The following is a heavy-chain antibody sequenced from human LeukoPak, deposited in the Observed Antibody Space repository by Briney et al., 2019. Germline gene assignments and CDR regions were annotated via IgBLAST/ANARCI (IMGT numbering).Heavy chain of an antibody. CDR3: ARVNWYEAFDI. V-gene: IGHV4-39*07. D-gene: IGHD1-20*01. J-gene: IGHJ3*02. CDR1: GGSISSSTFC. CDR2: IYYSGST. Sequence: PSETLSLTCTVSGGSISSSTFCWGWIRQPPGKGLEWVGRIYYSGSTHYNPSLKSRVTISVNTSKNQFSLKLTSVTAADTAVYYCARVNWYEAFDIWGQGTMVTVSS.